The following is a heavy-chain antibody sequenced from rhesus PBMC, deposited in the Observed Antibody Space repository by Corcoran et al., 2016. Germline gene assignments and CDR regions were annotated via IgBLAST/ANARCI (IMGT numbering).Heavy chain of an antibody. D-gene: IGHD3S6*01. CDR2: INGNSGST. CDR1: GGSFSSYW. V-gene: IGHV4-80*01. Sequence: QVQLQESGPGLVKPSETLSLTCAVSGGSFSSYWWSWIRQPPGKGLEWIGAINGNSGSTNYNPSLKSRVTISNDASKNQFCLKLSSVTAADTAVYYCARLGDDYGYYYTPYFDYWGQGVLVTVSS. CDR3: ARLGDDYGYYYTPYFDY. J-gene: IGHJ4*01.